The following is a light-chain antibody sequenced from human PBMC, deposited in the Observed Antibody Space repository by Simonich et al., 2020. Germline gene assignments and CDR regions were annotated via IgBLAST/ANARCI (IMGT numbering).Light chain of an antibody. CDR1: SGSVSTSYY. Sequence: QTVVTQEPSFSVSPGGTVTLTCGLSSGSVSTSYYPSWYQQTPGQAPSTLIYSTNTRSSGVPVRFSGSILGNKAALTITGAQADDESDYYCVLYMGSGIWVFGGGTKLTVL. J-gene: IGLJ3*02. CDR2: STN. CDR3: VLYMGSGIWV. V-gene: IGLV8-61*01.